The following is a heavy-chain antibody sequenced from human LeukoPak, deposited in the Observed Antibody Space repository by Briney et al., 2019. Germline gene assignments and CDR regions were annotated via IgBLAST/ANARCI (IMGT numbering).Heavy chain of an antibody. CDR2: ISGSGGST. CDR3: ARSSSGYYPHFDY. J-gene: IGHJ4*02. D-gene: IGHD3-22*01. V-gene: IGHV3-23*01. CDR1: GFTFSSYA. Sequence: SGGSLRLSCAASGFTFSSYAMSWVRQAPGKGLEWVSAISGSGGSTYYADSVKGRFTISRDNSKNTLYLQMNSLRAEDTAVYYCARSSSGYYPHFDYWGQGTLVTVSS.